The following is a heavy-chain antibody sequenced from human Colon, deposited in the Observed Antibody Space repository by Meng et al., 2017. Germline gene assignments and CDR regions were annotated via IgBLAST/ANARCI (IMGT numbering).Heavy chain of an antibody. D-gene: IGHD1-14*01. CDR2: IFQSGST. CDR3: AKAAAYNLDI. J-gene: IGHJ4*02. V-gene: IGHV4-4*02. Sequence: QVRLERSGPAVVKLAGTLSLPGAVSGVSISGAIWWGWVRQPPGKGLEWIGEIFQSGSTNYNPSLKSRVTISVDKSKNHLSLSLSSVTAADTAVYYCAKAAAYNLDIWGQGTLVTVSS. CDR1: GVSISGAIW.